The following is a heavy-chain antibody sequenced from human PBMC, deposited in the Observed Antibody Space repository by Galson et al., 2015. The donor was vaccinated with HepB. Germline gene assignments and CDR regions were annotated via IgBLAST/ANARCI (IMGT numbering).Heavy chain of an antibody. CDR2: ISSSGSTI. J-gene: IGHJ6*02. CDR3: ARACPLVVPAVTGLLCYGSGGMDV. D-gene: IGHD2-2*01. Sequence: SLRLSCAASGFTFSSYEMNWVRQAPGKGLEWVSYISSSGSTIYYADSVKGRFTISRDNAKNSLYLQMNSLRAEDTAVYYCARACPLVVPAVTGLLCYGSGGMDVWGQGTTVTVSS. V-gene: IGHV3-48*03. CDR1: GFTFSSYE.